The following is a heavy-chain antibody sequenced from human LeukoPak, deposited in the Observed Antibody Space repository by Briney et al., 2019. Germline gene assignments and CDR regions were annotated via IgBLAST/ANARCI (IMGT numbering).Heavy chain of an antibody. Sequence: GGSLRLSCAASGFTVSSNYMSWVRQAPGKGLEWVSVIYSGASTYYADSVKGRFTISRDNSKNMLYLQMNSLRAEDTAVYYCARSDYSNYVATEYFQHWGQGTLVTVSS. CDR1: GFTVSSNY. CDR3: ARSDYSNYVATEYFQH. J-gene: IGHJ1*01. D-gene: IGHD4-11*01. V-gene: IGHV3-53*01. CDR2: IYSGAST.